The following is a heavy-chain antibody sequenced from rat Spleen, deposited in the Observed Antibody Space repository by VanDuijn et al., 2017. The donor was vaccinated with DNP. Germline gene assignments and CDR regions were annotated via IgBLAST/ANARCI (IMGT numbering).Heavy chain of an antibody. V-gene: IGHV5-7*01. CDR2: ISTSGNRI. D-gene: IGHD1-6*01. Sequence: EVRLVESGGDLVQPGRSLKLSCAASGLTFSDYYMAWVRQAPEKGLEWVATISTSGNRIYYPDSVTGRFTISRDNSRSSLYLQMNSLKSEDTASYYCARHVLYTTDYNGYFDYWGQGVMVTVSS. CDR1: GLTFSDYY. CDR3: ARHVLYTTDYNGYFDY. J-gene: IGHJ2*01.